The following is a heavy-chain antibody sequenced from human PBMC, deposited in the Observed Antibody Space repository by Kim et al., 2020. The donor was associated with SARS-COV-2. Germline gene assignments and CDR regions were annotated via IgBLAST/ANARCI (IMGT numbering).Heavy chain of an antibody. CDR2: ISWNSGSI. CDR3: AKDMGGAFDI. D-gene: IGHD2-15*01. Sequence: GGSLRLSCAASGFTFDDYAMHWVRQAPGKGLEWVSGISWNSGSIGYADSVKGRFTISRDNAKNSLYLQMNSLRAEDTALYYCAKDMGGAFDIWGQGTMVT. CDR1: GFTFDDYA. V-gene: IGHV3-9*01. J-gene: IGHJ3*02.